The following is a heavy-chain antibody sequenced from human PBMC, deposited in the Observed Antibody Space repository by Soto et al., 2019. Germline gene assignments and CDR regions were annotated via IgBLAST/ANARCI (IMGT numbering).Heavy chain of an antibody. CDR1: GFTFSGSA. J-gene: IGHJ6*02. D-gene: IGHD2-21*02. CDR2: IRSKANSYAT. V-gene: IGHV3-73*02. CDR3: TRRGGNSFGIDYYYGMDV. Sequence: EVQLVESGGGLVQPGGSLKLSCAASGFTFSGSAMHWVRQASGKGLEWVGRIRSKANSYATAYAASVKGRFTISRDDSKNTAYLQMNGLKTEDTAVYYCTRRGGNSFGIDYYYGMDVWGQGTTVTVSS.